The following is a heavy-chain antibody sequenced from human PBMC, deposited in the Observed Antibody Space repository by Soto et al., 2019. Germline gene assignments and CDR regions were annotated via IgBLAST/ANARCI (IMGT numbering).Heavy chain of an antibody. J-gene: IGHJ3*02. CDR1: EFSFSDHY. Sequence: EVKVVESGGGLVQPGGSLRLSCAGSEFSFSDHYMDWVRQAPGNGLEWVGRSRNRPKKYTTEYAASVKGRVTISRDDSKISLYLQMNRLKTEDTAVYYCVRMSEAASNDFDIWGQGTMVTVSS. CDR3: VRMSEAASNDFDI. D-gene: IGHD6-13*01. CDR2: SRNRPKKYTT. V-gene: IGHV3-72*01.